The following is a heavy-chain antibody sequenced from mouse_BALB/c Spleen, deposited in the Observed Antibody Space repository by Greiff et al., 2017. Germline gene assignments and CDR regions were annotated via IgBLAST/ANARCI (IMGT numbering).Heavy chain of an antibody. CDR2: IRSKSNNYAT. Sequence: EVKLVESGGGLVQPKGSLKLSCAASGFTFNTYAMNWVRQAPGKGLEWVARIRSKSNNYATYYADSVKDRFTISRDDSQSMLYLQMNNLKTEDTAMYYCVRQGDYYGPYFDYWGQGTTLTVSS. CDR1: GFTFNTYA. D-gene: IGHD1-1*01. V-gene: IGHV10-1*02. CDR3: VRQGDYYGPYFDY. J-gene: IGHJ2*01.